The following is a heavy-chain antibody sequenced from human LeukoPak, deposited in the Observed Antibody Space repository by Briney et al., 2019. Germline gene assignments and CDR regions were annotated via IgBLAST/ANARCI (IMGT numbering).Heavy chain of an antibody. CDR2: IYTSGST. V-gene: IGHV4-4*07. J-gene: IGHJ4*02. D-gene: IGHD3-22*01. Sequence: SETLSLTCTVSGGSISSYYWSWIRQPAGKGLEWIGRIYTSGSTNYNPSLKSRVTMSVDTSKNQFPLKLSSVTAADTAVYYCARGTPDYYDSSGLLGYWGQGTLVTVSS. CDR3: ARGTPDYYDSSGLLGY. CDR1: GGSISSYY.